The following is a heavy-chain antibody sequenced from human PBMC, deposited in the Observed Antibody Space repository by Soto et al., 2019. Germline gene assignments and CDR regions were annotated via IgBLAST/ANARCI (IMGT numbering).Heavy chain of an antibody. V-gene: IGHV3-30*04. J-gene: IGHJ6*02. Sequence: GGSLRLSCAASGFTFSSYAMHWVRQAPGKGLEWVAVISYDGSNKYYADSVKGRFTISRDNSKNTLYLQMNSLRAEDTAVYYCAKDLQYYYYYYGMDVWGQGTTVTVSS. CDR2: ISYDGSNK. CDR3: AKDLQYYYYYYGMDV. CDR1: GFTFSSYA.